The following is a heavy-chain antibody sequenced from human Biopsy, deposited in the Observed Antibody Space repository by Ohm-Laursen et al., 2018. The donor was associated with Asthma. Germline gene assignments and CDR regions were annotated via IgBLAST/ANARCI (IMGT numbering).Heavy chain of an antibody. CDR3: ARGPELDV. CDR1: PGSFSGFF. Sequence: SLSLTCDVYPGSFSGFFWTWIRQSPGKGLEWIGETNERGVTNNNPSLKSRVIISIDTYWNRVSLKLTSVTAADTAVYYCARGPELDVWGQGTTVTVSS. V-gene: IGHV4-34*01. CDR2: TNERGVT. J-gene: IGHJ6*02.